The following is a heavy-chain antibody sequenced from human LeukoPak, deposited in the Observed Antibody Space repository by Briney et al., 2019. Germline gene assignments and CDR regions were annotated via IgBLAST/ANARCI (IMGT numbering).Heavy chain of an antibody. Sequence: SQTLSLTCAVSGGSISSGGYSWSWIRQPPGKGLEWIGYIYHSGSTYYNPSLKSRVTISVDRSKNQFSLKLSSMTAADTAVYYCAREVVWFDPWGQGTLVTVSS. D-gene: IGHD2-15*01. CDR3: AREVVWFDP. V-gene: IGHV4-30-2*01. CDR2: IYHSGST. J-gene: IGHJ5*02. CDR1: GGSISSGGYS.